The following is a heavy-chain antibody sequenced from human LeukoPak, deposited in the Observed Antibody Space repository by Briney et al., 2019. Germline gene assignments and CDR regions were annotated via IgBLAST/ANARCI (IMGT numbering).Heavy chain of an antibody. V-gene: IGHV4-59*01. J-gene: IGHJ4*02. D-gene: IGHD3-10*01. CDR2: IYYSGST. CDR3: ARGEGLLWFGELLYFGY. Sequence: SETLSLTCTVSGGSISSYYWSWIRQPPGKGLEWIGYIYYSGSTNYNPSLKSRVTISVDTSKNQFSLKLSSVTAADTAVYYCARGEGLLWFGELLYFGYWGQGTLVTVSS. CDR1: GGSISSYY.